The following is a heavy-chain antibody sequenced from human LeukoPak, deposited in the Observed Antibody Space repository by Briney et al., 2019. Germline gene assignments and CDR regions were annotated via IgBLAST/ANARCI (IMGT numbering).Heavy chain of an antibody. CDR1: GYSISSGYY. V-gene: IGHV4-38-2*02. D-gene: IGHD4-11*01. Sequence: SETLSLTCTVSGYSISSGYYWGWIRQPPGKGLEWIGSIYYSGSTYYNPSLKSRVTISIDTSKNQFSLKLSSVTAADTAVYYCASDVTTQWGQGTLVTVSS. CDR3: ASDVTTQ. J-gene: IGHJ4*02. CDR2: IYYSGST.